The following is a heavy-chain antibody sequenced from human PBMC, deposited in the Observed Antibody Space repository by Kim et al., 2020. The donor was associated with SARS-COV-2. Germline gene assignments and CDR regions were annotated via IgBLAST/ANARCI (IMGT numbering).Heavy chain of an antibody. J-gene: IGHJ5*02. D-gene: IGHD1-7*01. CDR3: ARVHNWNYRGWFDP. CDR2: IYYSGST. V-gene: IGHV4-39*01. Sequence: SETLSLTCTVSGGSISSSSYYWGWIRQPPGKGLEWIGSIYYSGSTYYNPSLKSRVTISVDTSKNQFSLKLSSVTAADTAVYYCARVHNWNYRGWFDPWGQGTLVTVSS. CDR1: GGSISSSSYY.